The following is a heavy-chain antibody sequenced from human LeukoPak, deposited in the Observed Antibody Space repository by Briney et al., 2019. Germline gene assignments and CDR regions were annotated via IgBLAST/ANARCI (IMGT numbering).Heavy chain of an antibody. CDR1: GDSTSNYY. Sequence: PSETLSLTCTVSGDSTSNYYWSWIRQSPGKKLEWIGYMYNRGSTIYNPSLKSRVTISTDTSKNQFSLRLTSVTAADTAVYYCARAEKAVTGTLDYWGQGTLITVSS. D-gene: IGHD6-19*01. V-gene: IGHV4-59*01. CDR3: ARAEKAVTGTLDY. CDR2: MYNRGST. J-gene: IGHJ4*02.